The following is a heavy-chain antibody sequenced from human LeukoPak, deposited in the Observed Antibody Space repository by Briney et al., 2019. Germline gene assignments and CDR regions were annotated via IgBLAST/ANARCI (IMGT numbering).Heavy chain of an antibody. Sequence: PGGSLRLSCAASGFTFSSYEMNWVRQAPGKRLEWVSYINSSGSTIYYADSVKGQFTISRDNAKNSLYLQMNSRRAEDTVVYYCAREGKEANDYWGQGTLVTVSS. CDR2: INSSGSTI. CDR3: AREGKEANDY. D-gene: IGHD4/OR15-4a*01. J-gene: IGHJ4*02. V-gene: IGHV3-48*03. CDR1: GFTFSSYE.